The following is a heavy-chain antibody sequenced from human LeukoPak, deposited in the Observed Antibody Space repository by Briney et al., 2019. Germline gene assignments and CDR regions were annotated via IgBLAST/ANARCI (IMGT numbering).Heavy chain of an antibody. J-gene: IGHJ4*02. CDR1: GGSISSYY. CDR2: IYTSGST. Sequence: PSETLSLTCTVSGGSISSYYWSWIRQPAGKGLEWIGRIYTSGSTNYNPSLKSRVTMSVDTSKNQFSLKLSSVTAADTAVYYCARDTYYYDSSGYSRPLDYWGQGTLVTVSS. D-gene: IGHD3-22*01. CDR3: ARDTYYYDSSGYSRPLDY. V-gene: IGHV4-4*07.